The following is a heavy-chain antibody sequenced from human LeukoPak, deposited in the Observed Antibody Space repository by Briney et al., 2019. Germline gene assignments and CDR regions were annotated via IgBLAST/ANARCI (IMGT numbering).Heavy chain of an antibody. Sequence: ASVKVSCKASGYTFTSYGISWVRQAPGQGLEWMGWISVYNGNTNYAQKFQGRVTMTRDMSTSTAYMELRSLRSDDTAVYYCARGGSYSGFGTNWFDPWGQGTLVTVSS. J-gene: IGHJ5*02. CDR2: ISVYNGNT. D-gene: IGHD1-26*01. CDR1: GYTFTSYG. V-gene: IGHV1-18*01. CDR3: ARGGSYSGFGTNWFDP.